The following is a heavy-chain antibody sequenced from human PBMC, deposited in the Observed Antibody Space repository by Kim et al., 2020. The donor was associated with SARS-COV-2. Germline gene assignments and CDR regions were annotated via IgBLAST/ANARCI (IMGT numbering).Heavy chain of an antibody. J-gene: IGHJ3*02. V-gene: IGHV3-64*04. D-gene: IGHD1-26*01. Sequence: TNLADTVRGRFTFSRDNSKNMLSLQMDSLQVEDTAMYYCVKDTNAYSFDIWGQGTMVTVSP. CDR3: VKDTNAYSFDI. CDR2: T.